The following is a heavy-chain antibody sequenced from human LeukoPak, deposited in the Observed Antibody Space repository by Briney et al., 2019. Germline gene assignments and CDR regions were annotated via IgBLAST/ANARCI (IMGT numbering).Heavy chain of an antibody. CDR3: ASGLGWLVDN. CDR2: IKQDGSQK. D-gene: IGHD6-19*01. CDR1: EFTLSSYW. V-gene: IGHV3-7*01. Sequence: PGGSLRVSCAASEFTLSSYWMSWVRQAPGKGLEWVANIKQDGSQKYYVDSVKGRFTISRDNAKNSLYLQMNSLRAEDTAVYYCASGLGWLVDNWGQGTLVTVSS. J-gene: IGHJ4*02.